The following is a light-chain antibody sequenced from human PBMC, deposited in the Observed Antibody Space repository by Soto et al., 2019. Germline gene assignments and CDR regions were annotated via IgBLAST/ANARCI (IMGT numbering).Light chain of an antibody. CDR1: QSVSNN. Sequence: EIVLTQPPATLSVSPGERAALSCRASQSVSNNLAWYQQKPGQPPRLLIFGASTRATGIPARFSGSGSEAEFALTLSTRQSEDFAVYYCQQYSVWPLTFGGGTKVEIK. CDR3: QQYSVWPLT. CDR2: GAS. J-gene: IGKJ4*01. V-gene: IGKV3D-15*01.